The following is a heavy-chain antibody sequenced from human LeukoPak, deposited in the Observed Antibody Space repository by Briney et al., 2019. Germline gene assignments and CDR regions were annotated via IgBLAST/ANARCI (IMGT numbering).Heavy chain of an antibody. V-gene: IGHV4-38-2*02. CDR1: GYSISSGYY. CDR2: IYHSGST. J-gene: IGHJ6*03. Sequence: SETLSLTCTVSGYSISSGYYWGWIRQPPGKGLEWIGSIYHSGSTYYNPSLKSRVTISVDTSKNQFSLKLSSVTAADTAVYYCARVPRSYYYYYYMDVWGKGTTVTVSS. CDR3: ARVPRSYYYYYYMDV.